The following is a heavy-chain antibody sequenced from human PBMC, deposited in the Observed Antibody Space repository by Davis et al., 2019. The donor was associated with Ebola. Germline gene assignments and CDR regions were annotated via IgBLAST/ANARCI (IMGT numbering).Heavy chain of an antibody. D-gene: IGHD5-18*01. J-gene: IGHJ4*02. CDR2: INHSGST. Sequence: SETLSLTCAVYGGSFSGYYWSWIRQPPGKGLEWIGEINHSGSTNYNPSLKSRVTISVDTSKNQFSLKLSSVTAADTAVYYCARVAGYSYGYPLDIWGQGTLVTVSS. V-gene: IGHV4-34*01. CDR3: ARVAGYSYGYPLDI. CDR1: GGSFSGYY.